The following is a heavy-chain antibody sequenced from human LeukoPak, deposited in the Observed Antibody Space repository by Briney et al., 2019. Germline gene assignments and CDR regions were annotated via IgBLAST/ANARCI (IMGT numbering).Heavy chain of an antibody. CDR2: IYYSGST. J-gene: IGHJ6*03. CDR3: ARHPNYDLWSGYQKNYYYMDV. D-gene: IGHD3-3*01. CDR1: GGSISSSSYY. V-gene: IGHV4-39*01. Sequence: PSETLSLTCTVSGGSISSSSYYWGWIRQPPGKGLEWIGSIYYSGSTYYNPSLKSRVTISVDTSKNQFSLKLSSVTAADTAVYYCARHPNYDLWSGYQKNYYYMDVWGKGTTVTVSS.